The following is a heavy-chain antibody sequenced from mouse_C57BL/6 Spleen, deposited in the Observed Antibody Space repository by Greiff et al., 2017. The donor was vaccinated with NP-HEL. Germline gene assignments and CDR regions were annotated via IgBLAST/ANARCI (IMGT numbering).Heavy chain of an antibody. D-gene: IGHD1-1*01. V-gene: IGHV1-50*01. Sequence: VQLQQSGAELVKPGASVRLSCKASGYTFTSYWMQWVKQRPGQGLEWIGEIDPSDSYTNYNQKFKGKATLTVDTSSSTAYMQLSSLTSEDSAVYYCARATTVPSYFDYWGQGTTLTVSS. CDR2: IDPSDSYT. CDR1: GYTFTSYW. J-gene: IGHJ2*01. CDR3: ARATTVPSYFDY.